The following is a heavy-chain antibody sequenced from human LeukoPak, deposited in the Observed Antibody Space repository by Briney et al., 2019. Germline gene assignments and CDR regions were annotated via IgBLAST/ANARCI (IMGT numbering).Heavy chain of an antibody. D-gene: IGHD3-3*01. V-gene: IGHV4-39*07. CDR1: GDSISSRASF. J-gene: IGHJ4*02. Sequence: SETLSLTCTVSGDSISSRASFWGWVRQPPGKGLEWIGSIRYSGPTYYNPSLKSRVTISVDTSKNQFSLKLSSVTAADTAVYYCARGSTEATIFGVEFDYWGQGTLVTVSS. CDR2: IRYSGPT. CDR3: ARGSTEATIFGVEFDY.